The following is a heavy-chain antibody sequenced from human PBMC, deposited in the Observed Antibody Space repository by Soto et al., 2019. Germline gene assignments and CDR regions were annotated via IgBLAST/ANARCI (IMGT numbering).Heavy chain of an antibody. CDR1: GFTFSSYW. D-gene: IGHD3-10*01. CDR2: INRDGSSI. Sequence: EVQLVASGGGLVQPGGSLRLSCATSGFTFSSYWMHWVRQAPGKGLVWVSRINRDGSSIIYAATVKGRFTISRDNAKNTVYLQMNSLSAEDTAVYYCARQKLWCGELYDYWGQGTLVTVSS. CDR3: ARQKLWCGELYDY. J-gene: IGHJ4*02. V-gene: IGHV3-74*01.